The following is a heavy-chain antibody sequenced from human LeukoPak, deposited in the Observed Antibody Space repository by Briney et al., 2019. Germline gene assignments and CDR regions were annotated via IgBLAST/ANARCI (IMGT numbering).Heavy chain of an antibody. CDR2: IYYSGST. V-gene: IGHV4-59*01. CDR3: ARESTVTDAFDI. Sequence: SETLSLTCTVSGGSISSYYWSWIRQPPGKGLEWIGYIYYSGSTNYNPSLRSRVTISVDTSKNQFSLKLSSVTAADTAVYYCARESTVTDAFDIWGQGTMVTVSS. J-gene: IGHJ3*02. CDR1: GGSISSYY. D-gene: IGHD4-17*01.